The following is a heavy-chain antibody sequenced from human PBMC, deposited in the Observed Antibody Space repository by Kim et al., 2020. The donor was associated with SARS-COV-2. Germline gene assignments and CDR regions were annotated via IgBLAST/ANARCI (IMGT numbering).Heavy chain of an antibody. CDR3: ATEIYSGPYYYYGMDV. D-gene: IGHD2-21*01. V-gene: IGHV3-30*03. Sequence: SVKGRFTICRDNSKTTLNLQMNGLRVEDTAVYYCATEIYSGPYYYYGMDVWGQGTTVTVSS. J-gene: IGHJ6*02.